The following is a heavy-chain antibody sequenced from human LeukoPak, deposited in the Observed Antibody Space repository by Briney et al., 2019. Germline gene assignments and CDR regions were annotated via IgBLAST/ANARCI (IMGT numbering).Heavy chain of an antibody. J-gene: IGHJ4*02. CDR2: ISYDGSNK. V-gene: IGHV3-30-3*01. CDR1: GFTFSSYA. CDR3: TTDGIVVVPAAIAEFWDY. Sequence: GGSLRLSCAASGFTFSSYAMHWVRQAPGKGLEWVAVISYDGSNKYYADSVKGRFTISRDNSKNTLYLQMNSLRAEDTAVYYCTTDGIVVVPAAIAEFWDYWGQGTLVTVSS. D-gene: IGHD2-2*02.